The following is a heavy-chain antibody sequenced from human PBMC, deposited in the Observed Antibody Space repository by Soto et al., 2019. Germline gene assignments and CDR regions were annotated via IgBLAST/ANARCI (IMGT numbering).Heavy chain of an antibody. CDR1: GGTFSSYA. Sequence: QVQLVQSGAEVKKPGSSVKVSCKASGGTFSSYAISWVRQAPGQGLEWMGGIIPIFSTANYAQKFQGRVTITADESTSTAYMELSILRSEDTAVYYCARESFIDRAPRIAVASYYFDYWGQGTLVTVSS. J-gene: IGHJ4*02. CDR3: ARESFIDRAPRIAVASYYFDY. CDR2: IIPIFSTA. V-gene: IGHV1-69*01. D-gene: IGHD6-19*01.